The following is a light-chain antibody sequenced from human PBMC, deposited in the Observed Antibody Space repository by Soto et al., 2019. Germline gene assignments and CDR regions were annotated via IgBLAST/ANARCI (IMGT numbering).Light chain of an antibody. CDR1: QSVNRRY. Sequence: VLTQSPATLSLSPGERATLSCRASQSVNRRYLAWYQQKPGQAPRLPIYGASTRATGIPARFSGSGSGTEFTLTISSLQSEDFAVYYCQQYNNWPPLTFGGGTKVDIK. J-gene: IGKJ4*01. CDR2: GAS. V-gene: IGKV3-15*01. CDR3: QQYNNWPPLT.